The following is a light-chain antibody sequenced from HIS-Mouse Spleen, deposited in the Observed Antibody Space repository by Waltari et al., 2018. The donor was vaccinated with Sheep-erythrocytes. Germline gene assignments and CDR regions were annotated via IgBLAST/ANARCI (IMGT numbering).Light chain of an antibody. V-gene: IGKV1-12*01. J-gene: IGKJ1*01. Sequence: DIQMTQSPSSVSASAGVRVTITCRAIQGISSSLAWYQQKPGIAPKLLINAASSLQSGVPSRFSGSGSGTDFTLTISSLQPEDFATYYCQQANSFPITFGQGTKVEIK. CDR2: AAS. CDR3: QQANSFPIT. CDR1: QGISSS.